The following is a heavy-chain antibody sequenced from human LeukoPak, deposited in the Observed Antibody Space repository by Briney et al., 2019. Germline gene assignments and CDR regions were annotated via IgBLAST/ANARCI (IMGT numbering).Heavy chain of an antibody. CDR3: ASIVVVTAAIDY. V-gene: IGHV4-30-4*01. CDR1: GGSISSADHY. Sequence: SETLSLTCAVSGGSISSADHYWSWIRQSPGKGLEWIGFIYYSGSTYYNPSLKSRVTISVDTSKNQFSLKLRSVTAADTAVYYCASIVVVTAAIDYWGQGTLVTVSS. CDR2: IYYSGST. D-gene: IGHD2-21*02. J-gene: IGHJ4*02.